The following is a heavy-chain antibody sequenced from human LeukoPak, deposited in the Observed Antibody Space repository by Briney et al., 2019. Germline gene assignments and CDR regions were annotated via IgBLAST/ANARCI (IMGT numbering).Heavy chain of an antibody. CDR1: GGTFSSYA. CDR2: IIPILGIT. Sequence: PMASVKVSCKAYGGTFSSYAFSWVRQAPGQGLEWMGRIIPILGITNYAQKFQGRVTITADKSTSTAYMELSSLRSEDTAVYFCARDRVGVTNAVNWFDPWGQGTLVTVSS. D-gene: IGHD1-26*01. V-gene: IGHV1-69*04. CDR3: ARDRVGVTNAVNWFDP. J-gene: IGHJ5*02.